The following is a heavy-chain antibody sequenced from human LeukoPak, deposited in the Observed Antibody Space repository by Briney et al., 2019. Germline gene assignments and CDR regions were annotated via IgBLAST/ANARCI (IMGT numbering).Heavy chain of an antibody. D-gene: IGHD2-15*01. Sequence: GGSLRLSCAASGFTFGSYAMSWVRQAPGKGLEWVSAISGSGGSTYYADSVKGRFTISRDNSKNTLYLQMNSLRAEDTAVYYCAKMGPPRVSGDLDYWGQGTLVTVSS. CDR2: ISGSGGST. CDR1: GFTFGSYA. V-gene: IGHV3-23*01. J-gene: IGHJ4*02. CDR3: AKMGPPRVSGDLDY.